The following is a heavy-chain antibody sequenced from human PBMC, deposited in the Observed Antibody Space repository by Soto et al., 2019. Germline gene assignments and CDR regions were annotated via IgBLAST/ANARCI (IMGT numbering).Heavy chain of an antibody. Sequence: QVQLQQWGAGLLKPSETLSLTCAVYGGSFSGYYWSWIRQPPGKGLEWIGEINHSGSTNYNPSLKSRVTISVDTSNNQFSLKLSSVTAADTAVYYCARGPHYYGSTGGWFDPWGQGTLVTVSS. CDR2: INHSGST. CDR3: ARGPHYYGSTGGWFDP. J-gene: IGHJ5*02. CDR1: GGSFSGYY. D-gene: IGHD3-10*01. V-gene: IGHV4-34*01.